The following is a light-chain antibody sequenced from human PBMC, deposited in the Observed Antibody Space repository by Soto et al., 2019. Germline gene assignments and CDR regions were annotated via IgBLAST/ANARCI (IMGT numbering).Light chain of an antibody. Sequence: QSALTQPASVSGSPGQSITISCTGSSSDVGAYNYVSWYQQHPGKAPRLMIYEVTNRPSGVSNRFSGSKSGNTASLTISGRRAEDEADYYCSSSTSGSTLVVFGGGTKVTVL. CDR2: EVT. CDR3: SSSTSGSTLVV. V-gene: IGLV2-14*01. J-gene: IGLJ2*01. CDR1: SSDVGAYNY.